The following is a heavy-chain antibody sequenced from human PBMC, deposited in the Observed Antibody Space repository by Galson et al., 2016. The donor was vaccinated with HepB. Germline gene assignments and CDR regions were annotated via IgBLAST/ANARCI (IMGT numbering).Heavy chain of an antibody. D-gene: IGHD3-10*01. CDR1: VYTFSTFD. CDR3: ARNPYGSGTMDV. CDR2: MTPKSGDT. V-gene: IGHV1-8*02. J-gene: IGHJ6*02. Sequence: SVYTFSTFDINWVRQASGRGLEWVGWMTPKSGDTGYAQKFQGRVTLTRDTSIGIAYLELTSLTSEDTAVYYCARNPYGSGTMDVWGQGTTVTVPS.